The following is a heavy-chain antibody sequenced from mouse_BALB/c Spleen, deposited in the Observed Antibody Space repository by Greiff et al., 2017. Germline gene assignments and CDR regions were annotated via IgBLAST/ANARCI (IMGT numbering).Heavy chain of an antibody. CDR1: GFNIKDTY. CDR2: IDPANGNT. D-gene: IGHD2-3*01. J-gene: IGHJ2*01. Sequence: VQLKESGAELVKPGASVKLSCTASGFNIKDTYMHWVKQRPEQGLEWIGRIDPANGNTKYDPKFQGKATITADTSSNTAYLQLSSLTSEDTAVYYCAITAGYYVSYYFDYWGQGTTLTVSS. CDR3: AITAGYYVSYYFDY. V-gene: IGHV14-3*02.